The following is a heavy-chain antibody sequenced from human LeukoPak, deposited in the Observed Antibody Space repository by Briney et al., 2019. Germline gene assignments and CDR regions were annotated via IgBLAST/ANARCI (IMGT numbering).Heavy chain of an antibody. CDR3: ARAVGYQLPRIAFDI. J-gene: IGHJ3*02. CDR2: IYYSGST. Sequence: SETLSLTCTVSGVSISSGGYYWSWIRQHPGKGLEWIGYIYYSGSTYYNPSLKSRVTISVDRSKNQFSLKLSSVTAADTAVYYCARAVGYQLPRIAFDIWGQGTMVTVSS. D-gene: IGHD2-2*01. V-gene: IGHV4-31*03. CDR1: GVSISSGGYY.